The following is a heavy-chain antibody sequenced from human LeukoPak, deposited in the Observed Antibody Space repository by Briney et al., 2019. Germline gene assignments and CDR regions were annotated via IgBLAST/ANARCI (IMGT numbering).Heavy chain of an antibody. V-gene: IGHV4-34*01. CDR3: ARGQTVTLSFDY. D-gene: IGHD4-11*01. Sequence: PSETLSLTCAVYGGSFSGYYWSWIRQPPGKGLEWIGEINHSGSTNYNPSLKGRVTISVDTSKNQFSLKLSSVTAADTAVYYCARGQTVTLSFDYWGQGTLVTVSS. J-gene: IGHJ4*02. CDR1: GGSFSGYY. CDR2: INHSGST.